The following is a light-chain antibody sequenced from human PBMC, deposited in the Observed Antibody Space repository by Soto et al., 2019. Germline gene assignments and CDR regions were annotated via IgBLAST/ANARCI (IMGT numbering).Light chain of an antibody. V-gene: IGKV3-11*01. CDR1: QSVSNY. CDR3: QRYNNWPRVFT. CDR2: DAS. Sequence: EVVLTQSPATLSLSPGERATLSCRTSQSVSNYLAWYQQKPGQAPRLLIYDASNRATGIPARFSGSGSGTDFPLTISSLELEDFAVYYCQRYNNWPRVFTFGPGTKVDIK. J-gene: IGKJ3*01.